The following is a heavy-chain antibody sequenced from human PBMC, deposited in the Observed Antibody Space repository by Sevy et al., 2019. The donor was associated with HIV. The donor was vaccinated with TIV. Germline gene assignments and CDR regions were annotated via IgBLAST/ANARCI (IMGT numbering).Heavy chain of an antibody. D-gene: IGHD2-21*02. V-gene: IGHV3-11*01. Sequence: GGSLRLSCAASGISFSDHYMSWVRQAPGKGLEWISYISTSGSTTYYADSVKGRLTISRDNGKKSLYLQMNSLTVEDTAVYDCARDQTSRPNGGDSDDAFDIWGRGTMVTVSS. CDR3: ARDQTSRPNGGDSDDAFDI. CDR2: ISTSGSTT. CDR1: GISFSDHY. J-gene: IGHJ3*02.